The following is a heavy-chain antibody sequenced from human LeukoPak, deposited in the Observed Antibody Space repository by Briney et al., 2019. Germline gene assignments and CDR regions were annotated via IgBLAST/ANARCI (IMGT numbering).Heavy chain of an antibody. Sequence: GGSLRLSCAASGFTFSSYEMNWVRQAPGKGLEWVSYISSSGSTIYYADSVKGRFTIPRDNAKNSLYLQMNSLGAEDTAVYYCARDSRIQLWFFDYWGQGTLVTVSS. J-gene: IGHJ4*02. CDR1: GFTFSSYE. CDR2: ISSSGSTI. V-gene: IGHV3-48*03. D-gene: IGHD5-18*01. CDR3: ARDSRIQLWFFDY.